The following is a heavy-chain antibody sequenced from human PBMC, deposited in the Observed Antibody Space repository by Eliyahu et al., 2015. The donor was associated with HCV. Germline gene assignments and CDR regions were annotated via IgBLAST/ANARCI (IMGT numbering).Heavy chain of an antibody. CDR3: AHTHPVDCSSTTCLTAFDY. Sequence: QITLKESGPTLVKPTQTLTLTCSFSGFSLNTVGVGVGWIRQPPGKALEWLALIYWNDDYRYSPSLKSRLTITKDTSQNQVVLTMTNLDPVDTATYYCAHTHPVDCSSTTCLTAFDYWGRGTLVTVSS. CDR2: IYWNDDY. CDR1: GFSLNTVGVG. V-gene: IGHV2-5*01. D-gene: IGHD2-2*01. J-gene: IGHJ4*02.